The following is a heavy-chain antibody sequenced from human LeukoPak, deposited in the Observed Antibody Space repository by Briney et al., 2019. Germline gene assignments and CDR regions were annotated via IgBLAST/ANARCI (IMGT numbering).Heavy chain of an antibody. V-gene: IGHV3-53*01. CDR2: IHNGGST. CDR1: GFTVSTNH. CDR3: ATSIVGFTYDEHFQH. J-gene: IGHJ1*01. D-gene: IGHD1-26*01. Sequence: PGGSLRLSCVASGFTVSTNHMNWVRQAPGRGLEWVSVIHNGGSTYYADSVKGRFTISGDNSKNTLYLQLNSLRVEDTAVYYCATSIVGFTYDEHFQHWGQGTLVTVSS.